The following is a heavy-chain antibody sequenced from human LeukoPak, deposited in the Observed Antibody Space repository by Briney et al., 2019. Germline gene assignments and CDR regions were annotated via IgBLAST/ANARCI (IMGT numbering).Heavy chain of an antibody. J-gene: IGHJ3*02. CDR1: GYTFTSYY. D-gene: IGHD6-19*01. CDR2: INPSGGST. V-gene: IGHV1-46*01. CDR3: ARRQWLVRGAFDI. Sequence: ASVKVSCKASGYTFTSYYMHWVRQAPGQGLEWMGIINPSGGSTSYAQKFQGRVTMTRDMSTSTVYMELSSLRSEDTAVYYCARRQWLVRGAFDIWGQGTMVTVSS.